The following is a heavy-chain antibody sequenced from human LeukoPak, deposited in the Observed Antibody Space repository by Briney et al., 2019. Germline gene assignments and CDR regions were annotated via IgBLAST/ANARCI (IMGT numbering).Heavy chain of an antibody. J-gene: IGHJ3*02. V-gene: IGHV4-39*07. D-gene: IGHD3-3*01. CDR1: GGSISSTSYL. CDR2: INHSGST. CDR3: AREGQKRVFGVVTHDAFDI. Sequence: SETLSLTCSVSGGSISSTSYLWGWIRQPPGKGLEWIGEINHSGSTNYNPSLKSRVTISVDTSKNQFSLKLSSVTAADTAVYYCAREGQKRVFGVVTHDAFDIWGQGTMVTVSS.